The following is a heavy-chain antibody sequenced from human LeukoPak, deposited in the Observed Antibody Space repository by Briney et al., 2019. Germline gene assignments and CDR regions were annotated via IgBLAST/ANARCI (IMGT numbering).Heavy chain of an antibody. D-gene: IGHD6-13*01. V-gene: IGHV4-39*01. CDR2: IYYSGST. Sequence: SETLSLTCTVSGGSISSSSYYWGWIRQPPGKGLEWIGSIYYSGSTYYNPSLKSRVTISVDTSKNQFSLKLSSVTAADTAVYYCARQAGVYSSSWYYYYYGMDVWRQGTTATVSS. CDR1: GGSISSSSYY. J-gene: IGHJ6*02. CDR3: ARQAGVYSSSWYYYYYGMDV.